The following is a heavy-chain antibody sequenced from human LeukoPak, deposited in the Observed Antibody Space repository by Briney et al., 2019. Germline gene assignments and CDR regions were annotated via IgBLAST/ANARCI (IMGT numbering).Heavy chain of an antibody. J-gene: IGHJ4*02. CDR1: GLTYSSFA. D-gene: IGHD4-17*01. Sequence: PGGSLRLSCTASGLTYSSFAMNWVRQAPGKGLEWVGRIKSKTDGGTTDYAAPVKGRFTISRDDSKNTLYLQMNSLKTEDTAVYYCTTGPTVTPRGYWGQGTLVTVSS. CDR2: IKSKTDGGTT. V-gene: IGHV3-15*07. CDR3: TTGPTVTPRGY.